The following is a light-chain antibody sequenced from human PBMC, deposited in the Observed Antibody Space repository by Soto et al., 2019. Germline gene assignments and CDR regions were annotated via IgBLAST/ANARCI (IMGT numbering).Light chain of an antibody. J-gene: IGKJ2*01. Sequence: EIVMTQSPATLSVSPGERATLSCGARQSVSSNLAWYQQKPGQAPRLLIYDASTRATGIPARFSGSGSGKDFTLTISSLQSEDFSVYYCQQYNNWPPYTFGHGTKLEIK. CDR1: QSVSSN. CDR3: QQYNNWPPYT. CDR2: DAS. V-gene: IGKV3D-15*01.